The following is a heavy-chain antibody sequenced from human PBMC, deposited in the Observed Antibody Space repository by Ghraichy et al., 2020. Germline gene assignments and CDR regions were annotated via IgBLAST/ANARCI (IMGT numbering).Heavy chain of an antibody. CDR3: ARDRRRYYDFWSGYYSLGRVLEDLTFDY. D-gene: IGHD3-3*01. J-gene: IGHJ4*02. CDR1: GFTFSSYW. V-gene: IGHV3-7*03. Sequence: GESLNISCAASGFTFSSYWMSWVRQAPGKGLEWVANIKQDGSEKYYVDSVKGRFTISRDNAKNSLYLQMNSLRAEDTAVYYCARDRRRYYDFWSGYYSLGRVLEDLTFDYWGQGTLVTVSS. CDR2: IKQDGSEK.